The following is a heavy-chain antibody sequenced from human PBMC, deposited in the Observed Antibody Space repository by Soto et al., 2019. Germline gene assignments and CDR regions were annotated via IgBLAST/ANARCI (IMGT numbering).Heavy chain of an antibody. CDR2: IYYSGST. CDR1: GGSISSSSYY. Sequence: TSETLSLTCTVSGGSISSSSYYWGWIRQPPGKGLEWIGSIYYSGSTYYNPSLKSRVTISVDTSKNQFSLKLSSVTAADTAVYYCARHGWDYYGSGAFDYWGQGNLVTVSS. D-gene: IGHD3-10*01. V-gene: IGHV4-39*01. J-gene: IGHJ4*02. CDR3: ARHGWDYYGSGAFDY.